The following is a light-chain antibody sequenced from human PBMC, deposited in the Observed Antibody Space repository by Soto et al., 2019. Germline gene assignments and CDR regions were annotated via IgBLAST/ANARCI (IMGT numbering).Light chain of an antibody. CDR1: QSVSSSY. V-gene: IGKV3-20*01. CDR3: QQYGRSYT. J-gene: IGKJ2*01. Sequence: EIVLTQSPGTLSWSPGERATLSCRASQSVSSSYLAWYQQKPGQAPRLLIYGASSRATGIPDRFSGSGSGTDFTLTISRLEPEDFAVYYCQQYGRSYTFGQGTKLEIK. CDR2: GAS.